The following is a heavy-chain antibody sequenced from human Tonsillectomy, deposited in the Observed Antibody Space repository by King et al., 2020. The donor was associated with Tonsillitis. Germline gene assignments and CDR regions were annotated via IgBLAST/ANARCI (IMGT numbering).Heavy chain of an antibody. CDR2: IYNGGTT. J-gene: IGHJ2*01. CDR1: GGSVSSATYY. D-gene: IGHD7-27*01. CDR3: ARDSGDFVPNWLFDL. V-gene: IGHV4-31*03. Sequence: LQLQESGPGLVKPSQTLSLTCTVSGGSVSSATYYWSWIRQHPGKGLEWIGNIYNGGTTYYNPSLKSRVSISVDTSENQFSLKLTSVTAADTAVYYCARDSGDFVPNWLFDLWGRGTLVTVSS.